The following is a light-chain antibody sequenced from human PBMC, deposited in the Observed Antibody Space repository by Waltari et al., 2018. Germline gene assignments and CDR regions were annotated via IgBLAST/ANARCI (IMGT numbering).Light chain of an antibody. CDR2: DVG. V-gene: IGLV2-14*01. CDR3: SSYTTSTTLL. Sequence: QSALTQPASVSGSPGQSITISCTGSSTDVGAYNFVSWYQQHPGKVPKLILYDVGDRPSGSSHRFSASKSGNTASLTISGLQEEDEGEYYCSSYTTSTTLLFGTGTRLTVL. J-gene: IGLJ1*01. CDR1: STDVGAYNF.